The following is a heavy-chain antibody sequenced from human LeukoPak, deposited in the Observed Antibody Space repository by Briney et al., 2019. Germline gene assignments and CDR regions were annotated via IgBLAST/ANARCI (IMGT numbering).Heavy chain of an antibody. CDR1: GFTFSSYW. D-gene: IGHD6-19*01. J-gene: IGHJ4*02. CDR3: AKDLDSSGWYQFDY. V-gene: IGHV3-74*01. CDR2: INPDGSTT. Sequence: GGSLRLSCAASGFTFSSYWMHWVRQAPGKGLVWVSRINPDGSTTSYADSVKGRFTISRDSAKNTLYLQMNSLRAQDTAVYYCAKDLDSSGWYQFDYWGQGTLVTVSS.